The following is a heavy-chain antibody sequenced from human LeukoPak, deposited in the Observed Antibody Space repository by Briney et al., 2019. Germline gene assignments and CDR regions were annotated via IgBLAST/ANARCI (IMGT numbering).Heavy chain of an antibody. J-gene: IGHJ6*03. CDR1: GYTFTSYD. CDR3: ARGLPTGGYYYYYMDV. Sequence: GASVKVSCKASGYTFTSYDINWVRQATGQGLEWMGWMNPNSGNTGYAHKFQGRVTMTRNTSISTAYMELSSLRSEDTAVYYCARGLPTGGYYYYYMDVWGKGTTVTVSS. V-gene: IGHV1-8*01. CDR2: MNPNSGNT. D-gene: IGHD3-10*01.